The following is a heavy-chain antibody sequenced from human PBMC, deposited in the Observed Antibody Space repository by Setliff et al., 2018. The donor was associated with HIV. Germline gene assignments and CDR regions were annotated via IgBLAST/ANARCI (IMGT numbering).Heavy chain of an antibody. J-gene: IGHJ4*02. V-gene: IGHV4-39*07. Sequence: SETLSLTCTVSGGSIRTGAYYWGWIRQPPGKGLEWIGEINHSGSTNYNPSLKTRVTISVDTSKTQFSLKLSYVTAADAAVYFCARGYYDIVTGYYSSGICDYWGQGTLVTVSS. CDR1: GGSIRTGAYY. D-gene: IGHD3-9*01. CDR2: INHSGST. CDR3: ARGYYDIVTGYYSSGICDY.